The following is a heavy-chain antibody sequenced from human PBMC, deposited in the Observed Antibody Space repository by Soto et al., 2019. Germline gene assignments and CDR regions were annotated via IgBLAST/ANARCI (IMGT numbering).Heavy chain of an antibody. J-gene: IGHJ6*02. Sequence: PGESLKISCKGSGYSFTSYWISWVRQMPGKGLEWMGRIDPSDSCTNYSPSFQGHVTISADKSISTAYLQWSSLKASDTAMYYCARLAMATRRGYYGMDVWGQGTTVTVSS. CDR1: GYSFTSYW. V-gene: IGHV5-10-1*01. CDR3: ARLAMATRRGYYGMDV. D-gene: IGHD5-12*01. CDR2: IDPSDSCT.